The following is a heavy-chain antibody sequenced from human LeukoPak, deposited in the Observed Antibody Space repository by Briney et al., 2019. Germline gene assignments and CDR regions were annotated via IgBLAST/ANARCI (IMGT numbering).Heavy chain of an antibody. Sequence: GGSLRLSCAASGFTFSSSWMSWVRQAPGKGLEWVANIKHDGSEKYYVDSVKGRFTISRDNAKNSLYLQMNSLRAEDTAVYYCARRLGLGFGEYSNNWFDPWGQGTLVTVSS. D-gene: IGHD3-10*01. CDR3: ARRLGLGFGEYSNNWFDP. CDR2: IKHDGSEK. J-gene: IGHJ5*02. CDR1: GFTFSSSW. V-gene: IGHV3-7*01.